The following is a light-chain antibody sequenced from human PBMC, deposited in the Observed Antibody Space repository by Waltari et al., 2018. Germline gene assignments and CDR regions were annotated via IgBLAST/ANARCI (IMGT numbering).Light chain of an antibody. Sequence: DIVMTQSPDSLAVSLSARATIRCKSTQSVLYSSSNKNYLAWYQQKAGKPPKLLMYWASTRESGVPDRFSGSGSGTDFTLTISSLQAEDVAVYYCQQYYSTPYTFGQGTKLEIK. CDR1: QSVLYSSSNKNY. CDR2: WAS. V-gene: IGKV4-1*01. CDR3: QQYYSTPYT. J-gene: IGKJ2*01.